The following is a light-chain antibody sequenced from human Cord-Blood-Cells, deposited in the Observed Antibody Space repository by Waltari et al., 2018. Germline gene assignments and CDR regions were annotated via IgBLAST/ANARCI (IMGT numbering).Light chain of an antibody. J-gene: IGLJ1*01. CDR3: SSYAGSNYV. V-gene: IGLV2-8*01. Sequence: QSALTQPPSASGSPGQSVTISCTGTSSAVGGYNYVSWYQHHPGKAPKLMIYEVSKRPSGVPDRFSGSKSGNTASLTVSGLQAEDEADYYCSSYAGSNYVFGTGTKVTVL. CDR2: EVS. CDR1: SSAVGGYNY.